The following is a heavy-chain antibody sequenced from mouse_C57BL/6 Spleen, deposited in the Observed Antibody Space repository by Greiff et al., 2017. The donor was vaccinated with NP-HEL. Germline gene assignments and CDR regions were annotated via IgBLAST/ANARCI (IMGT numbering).Heavy chain of an antibody. CDR3: ARYYYGSSYDRYFDV. V-gene: IGHV1-82*01. Sequence: VQLQQSGPELVKPGASVKISCKASGYAFSSSWMNWVKQRPGKGLEWIGRIYPGDGDTNYNGKFKGKATLTADKSSSTAYMQLSSLTSEDSAVYFCARYYYGSSYDRYFDVWGTGTTVTVSS. J-gene: IGHJ1*03. CDR1: GYAFSSSW. CDR2: IYPGDGDT. D-gene: IGHD1-1*01.